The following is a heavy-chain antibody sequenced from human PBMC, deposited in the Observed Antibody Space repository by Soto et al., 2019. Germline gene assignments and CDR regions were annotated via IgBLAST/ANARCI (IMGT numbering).Heavy chain of an antibody. CDR1: GGTFSSYA. CDR3: ARNQLLHPYYYYYGMDV. J-gene: IGHJ6*02. D-gene: IGHD2-21*01. V-gene: IGHV1-69*13. CDR2: IIPIFGTA. Sequence: SVKVSCKASGGTFSSYAISWVRQAPGQGLEWMGGIIPIFGTANYAQKFQGRVTITADESTSTAYMELSSLRSEDTAVYYCARNQLLHPYYYYYGMDVWGQGTTVTVSS.